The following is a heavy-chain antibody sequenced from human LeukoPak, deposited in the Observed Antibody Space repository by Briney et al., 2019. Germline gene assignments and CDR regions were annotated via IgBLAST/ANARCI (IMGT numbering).Heavy chain of an antibody. V-gene: IGHV3-23*01. D-gene: IGHD5-12*01. Sequence: GGSLRLSCAASGFTFSSYAMSWVRQAPGKGLEWVSTFSGSGGNTYYADSVKGRFTISRDNSKTKVYLQMNSLRAEDTAVYYCTKDIGIVAHDASDIWGQGTVVTVSS. CDR3: TKDIGIVAHDASDI. CDR1: GFTFSSYA. J-gene: IGHJ3*02. CDR2: FSGSGGNT.